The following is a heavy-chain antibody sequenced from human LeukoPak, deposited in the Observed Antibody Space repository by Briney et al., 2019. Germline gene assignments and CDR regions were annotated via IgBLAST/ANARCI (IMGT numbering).Heavy chain of an antibody. Sequence: PGGSLRLSCAASGFTFSAHWMSWVRQAPGKGLEWVANIKQDESEKSYVDSVKGRFTISRDNSQNTLYLQMNSLRAEDTAIYYCAKDIYCGGDCYIRAGDSWGQGTLVTVSS. CDR1: GFTFSAHW. D-gene: IGHD2-21*02. CDR2: IKQDESEK. V-gene: IGHV3-7*03. J-gene: IGHJ4*02. CDR3: AKDIYCGGDCYIRAGDS.